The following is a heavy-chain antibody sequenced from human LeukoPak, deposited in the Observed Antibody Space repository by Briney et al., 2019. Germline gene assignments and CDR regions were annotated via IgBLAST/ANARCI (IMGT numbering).Heavy chain of an antibody. CDR1: GFTFSSYW. CDR3: AREGPLYCSSTSCYAHYFDY. J-gene: IGHJ4*02. D-gene: IGHD2-2*01. V-gene: IGHV3-7*03. CDR2: IKQDGSEK. Sequence: PGGSLRFSCAASGFTFSSYWMSWVRQAPGKGLEWVANIKQDGSEKYYVDSVKGRFTISRDNAKNSLYLQMNSLRAEDTAVYYCAREGPLYCSSTSCYAHYFDYWGQGTLVTVSS.